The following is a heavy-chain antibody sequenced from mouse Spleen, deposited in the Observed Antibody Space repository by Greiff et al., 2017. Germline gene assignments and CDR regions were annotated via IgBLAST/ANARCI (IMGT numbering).Heavy chain of an antibody. Sequence: QVQLKESGAELARPGASVKLSCKASGYTFTSYGISWVKQRTGQGLEWIGEIYPRSGNTYYNEKFKGKATLTADKSSSTAYMELRSLTSEDSAVYFCARDPYGSSYGWYFDVWGAGTTVTVSS. CDR1: GYTFTSYG. V-gene: IGHV1-81*01. CDR2: IYPRSGNT. J-gene: IGHJ1*01. D-gene: IGHD1-1*01. CDR3: ARDPYGSSYGWYFDV.